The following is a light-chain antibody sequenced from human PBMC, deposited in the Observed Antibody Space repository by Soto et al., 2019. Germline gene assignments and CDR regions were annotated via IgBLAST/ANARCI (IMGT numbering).Light chain of an antibody. Sequence: EIVMTQSPATLSVSPGERATLSCRASQSVSGNLDWYQQKPGQAPRLLIYGASTRATGIPARFSGSGSGTEFTLTISSLQSEDFAVYYCQQYNNWPPTTFGQGTRLEIK. CDR2: GAS. V-gene: IGKV3-15*01. J-gene: IGKJ5*01. CDR1: QSVSGN. CDR3: QQYNNWPPTT.